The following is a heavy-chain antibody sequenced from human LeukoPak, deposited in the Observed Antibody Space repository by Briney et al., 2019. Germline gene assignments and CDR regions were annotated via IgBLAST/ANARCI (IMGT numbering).Heavy chain of an antibody. D-gene: IGHD2-2*01. V-gene: IGHV3-21*01. CDR1: GFIFSSYS. CDR3: ARGGIVVVQARVGAFDI. J-gene: IGHJ3*02. CDR2: ISSSSSYI. Sequence: GGSLRLSCAASGFIFSSYSMNWVRQAPGKGLEWVSSISSSSSYIYYADSVKGRFTISRDNAKNSLYLQMNSLRAEDTAVYYCARGGIVVVQARVGAFDIWGQGTMVTVSS.